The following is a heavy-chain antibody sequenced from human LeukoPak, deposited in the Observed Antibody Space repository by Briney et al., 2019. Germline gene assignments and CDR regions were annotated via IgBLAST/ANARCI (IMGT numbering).Heavy chain of an antibody. Sequence: SETLSLTCTVSGGSISSSSYYWGWIRQPPGKGLEWIGSIYYSGSTYYNPSLKSRVTISVDTSKNQFSLKLSSVTAADTAVYYCARRRYCSSTSCYLPQLGGGYYFDYWGQGTLVTVSS. CDR2: IYYSGST. CDR1: GGSISSSSYY. D-gene: IGHD2-2*01. V-gene: IGHV4-39*01. CDR3: ARRRYCSSTSCYLPQLGGGYYFDY. J-gene: IGHJ4*02.